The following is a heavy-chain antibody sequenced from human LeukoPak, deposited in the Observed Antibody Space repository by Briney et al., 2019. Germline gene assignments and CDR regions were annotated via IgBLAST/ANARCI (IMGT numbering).Heavy chain of an antibody. CDR2: ISGPAGSW. CDR3: AKKVGLVSAPLYYFDV. Sequence: GGSLRLSCAASGFTFSNAWMSWVRQAPGKGLEWVSAISGPAGSWDYADSVKGRFTISRDNSKNTLFLQMNSLRAEDTAIYYCAKKVGLVSAPLYYFDVWGQGTLVTVSS. J-gene: IGHJ4*02. D-gene: IGHD5/OR15-5a*01. CDR1: GFTFSNAW. V-gene: IGHV3-23*01.